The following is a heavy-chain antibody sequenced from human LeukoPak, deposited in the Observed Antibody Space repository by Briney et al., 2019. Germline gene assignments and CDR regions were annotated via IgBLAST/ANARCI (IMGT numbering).Heavy chain of an antibody. CDR3: ANMVRGWGVYYYYYMDV. J-gene: IGHJ6*03. CDR1: GGSFSGYY. Sequence: SETLSLTCAVYGGSFSGYYWSWIRQPPGKGLEWIGEINHSGSTNYNPSLKSRVTISVDTSKNQFSLKLSSVTAPDTAVYYCANMVRGWGVYYYYYMDVWGKGTTVTISS. V-gene: IGHV4-34*01. CDR2: INHSGST. D-gene: IGHD3-10*01.